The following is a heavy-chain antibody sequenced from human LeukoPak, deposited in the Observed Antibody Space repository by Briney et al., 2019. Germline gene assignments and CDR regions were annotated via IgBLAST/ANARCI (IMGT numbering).Heavy chain of an antibody. Sequence: KPSETLSLTCAVYGGSFSDYFWGWIRQPPGKGLEWIGEINYSGRTYYNPSLKSRVTISVDTSKNQFSLNLSSVTAADTAVYYCARDVVVVPAAIHYGMDVWGQGTTVTVSS. CDR1: GGSFSDYF. V-gene: IGHV4-34*01. CDR3: ARDVVVVPAAIHYGMDV. CDR2: INYSGRT. D-gene: IGHD2-2*01. J-gene: IGHJ6*02.